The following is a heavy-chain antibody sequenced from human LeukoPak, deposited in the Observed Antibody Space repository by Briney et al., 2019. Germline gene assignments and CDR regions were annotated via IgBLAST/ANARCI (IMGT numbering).Heavy chain of an antibody. CDR2: ISWNSGSI. V-gene: IGHV3-9*01. J-gene: IGHJ4*02. Sequence: GGSLRLSCAASGFTFDDYAMHWVRQAPGKGLGWVSGISWNSGSIGYADSVKGRFTISRDNAKNSLYLQMNSLRAEDTALYYCAKDMRYSSSWYDFDYWGQGTLVTVSS. D-gene: IGHD6-13*01. CDR3: AKDMRYSSSWYDFDY. CDR1: GFTFDDYA.